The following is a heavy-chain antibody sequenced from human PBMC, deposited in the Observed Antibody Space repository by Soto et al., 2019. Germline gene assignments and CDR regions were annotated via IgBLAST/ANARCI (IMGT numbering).Heavy chain of an antibody. CDR1: GGSISSYY. J-gene: IGHJ4*02. Sequence: PSETLSLTCTVSGGSISSYYWSWIRQPPGKELEWIGYIYYSGSTNYNPSLKSRVTISVDTSKNQFSLKLSSVTAADAAVYYCARKGGRDGYNYDYWGQGTLVTSPQ. CDR2: IYYSGST. V-gene: IGHV4-59*01. D-gene: IGHD5-12*01. CDR3: ARKGGRDGYNYDY.